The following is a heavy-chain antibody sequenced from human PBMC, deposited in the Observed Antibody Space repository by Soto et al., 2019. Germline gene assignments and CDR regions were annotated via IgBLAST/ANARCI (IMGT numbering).Heavy chain of an antibody. D-gene: IGHD2-21*02. CDR3: ARAGVVTAFPPALGY. CDR1: GYTFTSYY. CDR2: INPSGGST. Sequence: WASVKVSCKASGYTFTSYYMHWVRQAPGQGLEWMGIINPSGGSTSYAQKFQGRVTMTRDTSTSTVYMELSSLRSEDTAVYYCARAGVVTAFPPALGYWGQGTLVTVSS. J-gene: IGHJ4*02. V-gene: IGHV1-46*01.